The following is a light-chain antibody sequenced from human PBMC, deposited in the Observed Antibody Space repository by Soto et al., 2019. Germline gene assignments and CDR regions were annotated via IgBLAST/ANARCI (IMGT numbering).Light chain of an antibody. V-gene: IGLV1-40*01. J-gene: IGLJ1*01. Sequence: QSVLTQPPSVSGAPGQRLTISCTGATSKIGAGYDVHWYQQLPGTAPKLLIYGNSNRPSGVPDRFSGSKSGTSASLAITGLQAEDEADYYCQSYDSSLSALYVFGTGTKLTVL. CDR3: QSYDSSLSALYV. CDR2: GNS. CDR1: TSKIGAGYD.